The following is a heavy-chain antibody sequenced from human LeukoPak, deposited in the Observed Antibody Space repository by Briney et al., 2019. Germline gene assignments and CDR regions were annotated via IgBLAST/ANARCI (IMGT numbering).Heavy chain of an antibody. Sequence: GGSLRLSCAASGFTFSSYWMSWVRQAPGKGLEWVANIKQDGSEKYYVDSVKGRFTISRDNAKNSLYLQMNSLRDEDTALYYCASISLAVAGPGYGMGVWGQGTTVTVSS. CDR1: GFTFSSYW. J-gene: IGHJ6*02. D-gene: IGHD6-19*01. V-gene: IGHV3-7*01. CDR3: ASISLAVAGPGYGMGV. CDR2: IKQDGSEK.